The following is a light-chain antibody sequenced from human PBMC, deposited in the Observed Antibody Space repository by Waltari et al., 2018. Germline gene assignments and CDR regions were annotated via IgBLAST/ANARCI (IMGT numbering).Light chain of an antibody. CDR1: SGHSSYA. CDR2: LNSDGSH. CDR3: QTWGTGPRV. V-gene: IGLV4-69*01. J-gene: IGLJ3*02. Sequence: QLVLTQSPSASASLGASVKLTCTLSSGHSSYAIAWHQQQPEKGPRYLMKLNSDGSHSKGAGIPDRFSGSSSGAERYLTISSLQSEDEADYYCQTWGTGPRVFGGGTKLTVL.